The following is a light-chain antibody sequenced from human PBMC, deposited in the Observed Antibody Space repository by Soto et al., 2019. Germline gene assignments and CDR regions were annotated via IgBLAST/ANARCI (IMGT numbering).Light chain of an antibody. V-gene: IGLV2-23*01. CDR3: CSFAGSSTLV. CDR2: EGI. J-gene: IGLJ2*01. Sequence: QSALTQPASVSGSPGQSITISCNGTSSDVGSYNLVSWYQHHPGKPPKLMIYEGIKRPSGVSNRFSGSKSGNTASLTISGLQAEDEADYYCCSFAGSSTLVFGGGTKVTVL. CDR1: SSDVGSYNL.